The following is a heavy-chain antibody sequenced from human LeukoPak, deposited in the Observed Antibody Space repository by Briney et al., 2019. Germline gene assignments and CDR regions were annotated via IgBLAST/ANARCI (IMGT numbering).Heavy chain of an antibody. D-gene: IGHD3-10*01. CDR1: GFTFSSYG. J-gene: IGHJ4*02. CDR3: AKIPLYGSGSYVY. V-gene: IGHV3-23*01. Sequence: HSGGSLRLSCAASGFTFSSYGMSWVRQAPGKGLEWVSAISGSGGSTYYADSVKGRFTISRDNSKNTLYLQMNSLRAEDTAVYYCAKIPLYGSGSYVYWGQGTLVTVSS. CDR2: ISGSGGST.